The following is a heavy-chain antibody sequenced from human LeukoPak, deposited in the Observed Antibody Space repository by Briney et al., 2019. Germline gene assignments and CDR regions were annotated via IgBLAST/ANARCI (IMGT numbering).Heavy chain of an antibody. D-gene: IGHD2-8*01. CDR2: INPSSGGT. CDR1: GYTFTSYD. J-gene: IGHJ3*02. V-gene: IGHV1-46*01. Sequence: GASVKVSCKASGYTFTSYDINWVRQATGRGLEWMGKINPSSGGTGYAQKFQGRVTMTKDTSTSTVYMELTSLRSEDTAVYYCARDGLYCTNGVCSSDIWGQGTLVTVSS. CDR3: ARDGLYCTNGVCSSDI.